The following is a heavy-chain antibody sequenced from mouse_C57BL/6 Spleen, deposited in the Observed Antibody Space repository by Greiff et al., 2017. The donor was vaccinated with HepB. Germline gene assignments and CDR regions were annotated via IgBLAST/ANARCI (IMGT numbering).Heavy chain of an antibody. CDR2: IDPETGGT. Sequence: QVQLKESGAELVRPGASVTLSCKASGYTFTDYEMHWVKQTPVHGLEWIGAIDPETGGTAYNQKFKGKAILTADKSSSTAYMELRSLTSEDSAVYYCTSYGFHFDYWGQGTTLTVSS. V-gene: IGHV1-15*01. CDR3: TSYGFHFDY. D-gene: IGHD2-2*01. CDR1: GYTFTDYE. J-gene: IGHJ2*01.